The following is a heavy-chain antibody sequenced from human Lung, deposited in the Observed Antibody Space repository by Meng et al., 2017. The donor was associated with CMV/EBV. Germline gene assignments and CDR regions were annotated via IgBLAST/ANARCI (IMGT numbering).Heavy chain of an antibody. Sequence: AASGFSVSTYWMHWVRQAPGKGLVWVSHTDPDGKTTNYADSVKGRFTISRDNAKKTLYLQMNSLRAEDTAVYYCARESDILTGGLDYWGQGTLVTVSS. CDR1: GFSVSTYW. V-gene: IGHV3-74*01. CDR2: TDPDGKTT. J-gene: IGHJ4*02. CDR3: ARESDILTGGLDY. D-gene: IGHD3-9*01.